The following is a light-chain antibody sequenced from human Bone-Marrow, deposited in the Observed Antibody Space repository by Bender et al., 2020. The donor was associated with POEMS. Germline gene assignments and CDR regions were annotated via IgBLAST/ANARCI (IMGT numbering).Light chain of an antibody. CDR3: SANTRHDTRV. CDR1: GNDVGAYDY. J-gene: IGLJ3*02. V-gene: IGLV2-14*03. CDR2: DVS. Sequence: QSALTQPASVSGSPGQSITISCTGTGNDVGAYDYVSWYQKYPGKVPKLLIHDVSYRSSGVSDRFSGSKSGTTASLTISGLQTEDEADYYCSANTRHDTRVFGGGTKVTVL.